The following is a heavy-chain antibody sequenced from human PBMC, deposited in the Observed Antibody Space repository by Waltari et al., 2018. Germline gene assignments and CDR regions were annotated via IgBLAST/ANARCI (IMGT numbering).Heavy chain of an antibody. CDR3: ARQPRIIVTPYYYYMDV. CDR1: GGSFIGYY. D-gene: IGHD3-22*01. J-gene: IGHJ6*03. V-gene: IGHV4-34*01. CDR2: IDHSGNT. Sequence: QVQLQQWGAGLLKPSETLSLTCAVQGGSFIGYYWGWIRQSSGKGLEWIGEIDHSGNTHYNPSLKRRVTISQDTSRIHFFLKLNSVTAADTAVYYCARQPRIIVTPYYYYMDVWGKGTTVTVSS.